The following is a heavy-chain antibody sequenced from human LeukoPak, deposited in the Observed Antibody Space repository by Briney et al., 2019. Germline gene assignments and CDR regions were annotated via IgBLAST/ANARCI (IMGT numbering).Heavy chain of an antibody. CDR2: IKPDGSEQ. CDR3: ASLSLRWPDY. Sequence: PGGSLRLSCAASEFTEFTFSSYWMSWVRQAPGKGLEWVANIKPDGSEQYYVDSVKGRFTVSRDNAQNSLYLQMNSLRAEDTAVYYCASLSLRWPDYWGQGTLVTVSS. V-gene: IGHV3-7*01. CDR1: EFTEFTFSSYW. J-gene: IGHJ4*02. D-gene: IGHD4-23*01.